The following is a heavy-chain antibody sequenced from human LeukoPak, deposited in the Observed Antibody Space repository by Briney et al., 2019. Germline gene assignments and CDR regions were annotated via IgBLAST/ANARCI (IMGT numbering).Heavy chain of an antibody. CDR2: ISSSRTYI. Sequence: PGGSLRLSCAASGFTFSSYGMNWVRQAPGKGLEWVSSISSSRTYIDYADSVKGRFTISRDNAKNSLYLQMNSLRAEDTAVYYCATGSAASHWGQGTLVTVSS. V-gene: IGHV3-21*01. D-gene: IGHD1-14*01. J-gene: IGHJ4*02. CDR3: ATGSAASH. CDR1: GFTFSSYG.